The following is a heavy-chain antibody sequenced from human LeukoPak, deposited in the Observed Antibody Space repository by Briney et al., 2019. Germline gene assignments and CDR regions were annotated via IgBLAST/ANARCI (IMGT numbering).Heavy chain of an antibody. CDR3: ARNLAAGTHFDY. V-gene: IGHV5-51*01. J-gene: IGHJ4*02. CDR2: IYPGDSHT. CDR1: GYNFDSYW. Sequence: PGESLKISCKGSGYNFDSYWIGWVRQMPGKGLEWMGIIYPGDSHTNYNPSLQGQVTISAGKSINTAYLHLSSLKASDTAMYYCARNLAAGTHFDYWGQGTLVTVSS. D-gene: IGHD1-1*01.